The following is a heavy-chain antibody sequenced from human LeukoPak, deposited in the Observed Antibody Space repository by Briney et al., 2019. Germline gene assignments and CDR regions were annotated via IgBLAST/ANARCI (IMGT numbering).Heavy chain of an antibody. D-gene: IGHD3-10*01. CDR3: ARDMVRGVFTTRTIDY. Sequence: GGSLGLSCAASGFTFSSYGMHWVRQAPGKGLEWVAFIRYDGSNKYYADSVKGRFTISRDNSKNTLYMQMSSLRAEDTAVYYCARDMVRGVFTTRTIDYWGQGTLVTVSS. CDR2: IRYDGSNK. V-gene: IGHV3-30*02. J-gene: IGHJ4*02. CDR1: GFTFSSYG.